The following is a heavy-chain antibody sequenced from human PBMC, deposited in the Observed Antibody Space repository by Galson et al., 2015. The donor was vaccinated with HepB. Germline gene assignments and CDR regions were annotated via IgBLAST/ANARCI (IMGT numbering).Heavy chain of an antibody. CDR1: GGSFSGYY. Sequence: ETLSLTCAVYGGSFSGYYWSWIRQPPGKGLEWIGEINHSGSTNYNPSLKSRVTISVDTSKNQFSLKLSSVTAADTAVYYCAGESKTAMVPDGMDVWGQGTTVTVSS. CDR3: AGESKTAMVPDGMDV. V-gene: IGHV4-34*01. J-gene: IGHJ6*02. CDR2: INHSGST. D-gene: IGHD5-18*01.